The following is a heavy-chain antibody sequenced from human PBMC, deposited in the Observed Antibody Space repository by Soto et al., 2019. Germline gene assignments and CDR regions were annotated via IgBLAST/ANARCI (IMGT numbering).Heavy chain of an antibody. D-gene: IGHD6-19*01. CDR2: IYYSGST. V-gene: IGHV4-39*01. CDR3: ARHLFSSGWYLI. CDR1: GGTISSSSYY. Sequence: SETLSLTCTVSGGTISSSSYYWGWIRQPPGKGLEWIGSIYYSGSTYYNPSLKSRVTISVDTSKNQFSLKLSSVTAADTAVYYCARHLFSSGWYLIWGQGTMVTVSS. J-gene: IGHJ3*02.